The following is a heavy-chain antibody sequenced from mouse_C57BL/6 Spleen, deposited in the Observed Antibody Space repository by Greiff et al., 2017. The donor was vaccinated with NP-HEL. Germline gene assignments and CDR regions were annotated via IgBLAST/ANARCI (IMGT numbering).Heavy chain of an antibody. Sequence: EVQLQESGPGLVKPSQSLSLTCSVTGYSITSGYYWYWIRQFPGNKLGWMGYISYDGSNNYNPSLKNRISISRDTSKNPFFLKLNSVTTEDTASYDCAREGGNYGGAMDYWGQGTSVTVSS. D-gene: IGHD2-1*01. CDR2: ISYDGSN. J-gene: IGHJ4*01. CDR1: GYSITSGYY. V-gene: IGHV3-6*01. CDR3: AREGGNYGGAMDY.